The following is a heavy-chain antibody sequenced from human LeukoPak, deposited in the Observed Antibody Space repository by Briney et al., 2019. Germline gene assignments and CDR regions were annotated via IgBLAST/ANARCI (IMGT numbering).Heavy chain of an antibody. J-gene: IGHJ2*01. Sequence: SETLSLTCTVSGGSISSYYWSWIRQPAGKGLEWIGRIYTSGSTNCNPSLKSRVTMSVDTSKNQFSLKLSSVTAADTAVYYCARGGRDGYTRYWYFDLWGRGTLVTVSS. V-gene: IGHV4-4*07. CDR3: ARGGRDGYTRYWYFDL. CDR1: GGSISSYY. CDR2: IYTSGST. D-gene: IGHD5-24*01.